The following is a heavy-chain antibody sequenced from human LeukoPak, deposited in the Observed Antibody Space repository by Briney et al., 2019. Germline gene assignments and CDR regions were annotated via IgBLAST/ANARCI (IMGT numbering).Heavy chain of an antibody. J-gene: IGHJ4*02. CDR2: ISSSSSYI. D-gene: IGHD1-26*01. CDR3: ARDRGSGVGATYFDY. V-gene: IGHV3-21*01. Sequence: PGGSLRLSCAASGFTFSSYSMNWVRQAPGKGLEWVSSISSSSSYIYYADPVKGRFTISRDNAKNSLYLQMNSLRAEDTAVYYCARDRGSGVGATYFDYWGQGTLVTVSS. CDR1: GFTFSSYS.